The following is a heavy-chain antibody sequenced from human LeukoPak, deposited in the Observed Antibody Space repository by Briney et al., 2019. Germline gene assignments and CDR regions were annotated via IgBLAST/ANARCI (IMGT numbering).Heavy chain of an antibody. V-gene: IGHV4-34*01. Sequence: SETLSLTCAAYGGSFSGYYWSWIRQPPGQGLEWFGEINHSGSTNYNPSLKSRVTISVDTSKNQFSLKLSSVTAADTAVYYCARGVPDCSSTSCYRVGDYYYYYMDVWGKGTTVTVSS. CDR3: ARGVPDCSSTSCYRVGDYYYYYMDV. D-gene: IGHD2-2*02. J-gene: IGHJ6*03. CDR2: INHSGST. CDR1: GGSFSGYY.